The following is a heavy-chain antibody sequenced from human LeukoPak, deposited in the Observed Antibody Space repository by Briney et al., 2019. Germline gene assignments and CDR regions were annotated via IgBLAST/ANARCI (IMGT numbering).Heavy chain of an antibody. CDR1: GGSISSYY. V-gene: IGHV4-59*08. D-gene: IGHD4-23*01. CDR3: ARGDYGGNSH. J-gene: IGHJ4*02. Sequence: SETLSLTCTVSGGSISSYYWSWIRQPPGKGLEWIGYIYYSGSTNYNPSLKSRVTISVDTSKNQFSLKLSSVTAADTAVYYCARGDYGGNSHWGQGTVVTVSP. CDR2: IYYSGST.